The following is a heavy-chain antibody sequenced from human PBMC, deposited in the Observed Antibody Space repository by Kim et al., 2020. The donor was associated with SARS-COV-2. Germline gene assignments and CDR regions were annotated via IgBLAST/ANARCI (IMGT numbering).Heavy chain of an antibody. V-gene: IGHV1-69*01. CDR3: ARGGVYDSSGYSPHY. D-gene: IGHD3-22*01. Sequence: QKFQGRVTITADESTSTAYMELSSLRSEDTAVYYCARGGVYDSSGYSPHYWGQGTLVTVSS. J-gene: IGHJ4*02.